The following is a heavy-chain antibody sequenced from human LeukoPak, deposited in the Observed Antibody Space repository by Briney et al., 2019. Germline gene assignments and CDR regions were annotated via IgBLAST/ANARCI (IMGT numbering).Heavy chain of an antibody. D-gene: IGHD2/OR15-2a*01. V-gene: IGHV4-4*07. Sequence: SETLSLTCTVSGGYTGSRYWSWIRQPAGKGLEWIGRISPSGTTHYNPSLGSRVTMSVDTSKNYFSLGLSSVTAADTAVYYCARDFYASGFYYWFDPWGQGMLVTVSS. CDR2: ISPSGTT. J-gene: IGHJ5*02. CDR3: ARDFYASGFYYWFDP. CDR1: GGYTGSRY.